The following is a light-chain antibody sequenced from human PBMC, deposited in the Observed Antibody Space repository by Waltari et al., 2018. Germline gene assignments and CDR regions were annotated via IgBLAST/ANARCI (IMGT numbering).Light chain of an antibody. CDR2: DVN. CDR1: RIAVGGYIY. CDR3: TSYTSSSTYV. J-gene: IGLJ1*01. V-gene: IGLV2-14*01. Sequence: QSALTQPASVSGSPGQSLTISSTVTRIAVGGYIYLSWYQQHPGKAPKLMIYDVNKRPSGVSDRFSGSKSGNTASLTISGLQTEDEADYYCTSYTSSSTYVFGIGTKVTVL.